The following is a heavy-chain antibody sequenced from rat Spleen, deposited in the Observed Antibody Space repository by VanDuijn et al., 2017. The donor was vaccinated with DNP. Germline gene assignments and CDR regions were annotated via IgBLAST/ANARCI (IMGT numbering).Heavy chain of an antibody. V-gene: IGHV5-46*01. J-gene: IGHJ1*01. CDR1: GFIFSSFP. CDR2: ISTSGDST. D-gene: IGHD1-2*01. Sequence: EVQLVESGGGLVQPGRSMKLSCVASGFIFSSFPMAWVRQAPTKGLEWVATISTSGDSTYYRDSVKGRFTISRDNAKNTLYLQMNSLRSEDMATYYCARWSSSHWYFDFWGPGTMVTVSS. CDR3: ARWSSSHWYFDF.